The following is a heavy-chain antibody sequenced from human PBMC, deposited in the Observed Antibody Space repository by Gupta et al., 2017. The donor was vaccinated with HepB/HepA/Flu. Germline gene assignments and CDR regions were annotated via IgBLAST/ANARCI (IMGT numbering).Heavy chain of an antibody. D-gene: IGHD1-26*01. J-gene: IGHJ4*02. CDR3: TTDLRWELQPSDY. CDR1: GFTFSDAW. CDR2: LKTDGGTT. Sequence: DVQLEESGGGLVKPGGSLRLSCAASGFTFSDAWMSWVRQAPGKGLEWCGRLKTDGGTTDYAATVKGRFIISRDDSRNTLYLQMNSLKTEDTAIYYCTTDLRWELQPSDYWGQGTLVTVSS. V-gene: IGHV3-15*01.